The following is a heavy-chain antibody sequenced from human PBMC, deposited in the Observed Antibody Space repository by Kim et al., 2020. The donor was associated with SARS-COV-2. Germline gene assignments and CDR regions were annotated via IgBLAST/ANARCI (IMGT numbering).Heavy chain of an antibody. CDR2: INHSGST. CDR3: ARGSSRARTIFGVVIQRPGNWFDP. CDR1: GGSFSGYY. J-gene: IGHJ5*02. Sequence: SETLSLTCAVYGGSFSGYYWSWIRQPPGKGLEWIGEINHSGSTNYNPSLKSRVTISVDTSKNQFSLKLSSVTAADTAVYYCARGSSRARTIFGVVIQRPGNWFDPWGQGTLVTVSS. D-gene: IGHD3-3*01. V-gene: IGHV4-34*01.